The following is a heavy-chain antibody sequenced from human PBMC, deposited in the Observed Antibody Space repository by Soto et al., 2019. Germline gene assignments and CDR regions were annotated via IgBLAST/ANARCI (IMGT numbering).Heavy chain of an antibody. CDR3: ASGYCSSTSCYLGYYGMDV. V-gene: IGHV3-23*01. J-gene: IGHJ6*02. D-gene: IGHD2-2*01. Sequence: GGSLRLSCAASGFTFSSYAMSWVRQAPGKGLEWVSAISGSGGSTYYADSVKGRFTISRDNSKNTLYLQMNSLRAEDTAVYYCASGYCSSTSCYLGYYGMDVWGQGTTVTAP. CDR1: GFTFSSYA. CDR2: ISGSGGST.